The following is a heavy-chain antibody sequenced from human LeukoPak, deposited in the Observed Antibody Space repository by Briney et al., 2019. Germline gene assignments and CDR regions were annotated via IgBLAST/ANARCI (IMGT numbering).Heavy chain of an antibody. D-gene: IGHD6-13*01. CDR1: GGTFSNYA. Sequence: SVKVSCKSSGGTFSNYAISWVRQAPGQGLEWVGGIIPILGTSNSAEKFQGRLTVTTDEFTGTAYMELSTLRSEDTAVYYCATDLADATYGFDIWGQGTMVTVSS. CDR3: ATDLADATYGFDI. CDR2: IIPILGTS. V-gene: IGHV1-69*05. J-gene: IGHJ3*02.